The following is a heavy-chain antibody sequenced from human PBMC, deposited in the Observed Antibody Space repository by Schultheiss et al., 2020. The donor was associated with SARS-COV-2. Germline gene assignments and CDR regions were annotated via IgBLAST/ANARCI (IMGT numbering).Heavy chain of an antibody. D-gene: IGHD6-19*01. CDR2: VSYDGRDK. V-gene: IGHV3-30*01. J-gene: IGHJ4*02. CDR1: GFIFSSYE. Sequence: GESLKISCAASGFIFSSYEMNWVRQAPGKGLEWVAVVSYDGRDKDYADFAKGRFTISRDNSKNTVSVQMNSLRAEDTAVYYCARDNAVAGSFDYWGQGTLVTVSS. CDR3: ARDNAVAGSFDY.